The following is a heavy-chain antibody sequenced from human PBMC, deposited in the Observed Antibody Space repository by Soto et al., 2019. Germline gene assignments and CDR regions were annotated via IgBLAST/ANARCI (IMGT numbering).Heavy chain of an antibody. CDR3: SRGSGAKSQDY. V-gene: IGHV4-34*01. D-gene: IGHD6-25*01. CDR1: GGSFSNYY. Sequence: QVQLQQWGAGLLKPSETLSLTCAVYGGSFSNYYWNWIRQPPGKGLEWIGEINHSGDTNYNPSLKSXXTXSXXTSKNQFSLKLSSVTAADTAVYYCSRGSGAKSQDYWGQGTLVTVSS. CDR2: INHSGDT. J-gene: IGHJ4*02.